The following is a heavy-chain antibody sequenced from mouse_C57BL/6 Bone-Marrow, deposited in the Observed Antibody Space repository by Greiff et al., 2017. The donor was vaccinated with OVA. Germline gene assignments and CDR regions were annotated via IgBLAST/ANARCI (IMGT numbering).Heavy chain of an antibody. CDR1: GYTFTDHT. D-gene: IGHD1-1*01. CDR2: IYPRDGST. V-gene: IGHV1-78*01. Sequence: QVQLQQSDAELVKPGASVKISCKVSGYTFTDHTIHWMKQRPEQGLEWIGYIYPRDGSTKYNEKFKGKATLTADKSSSTAYMQLNSLTSEDSAVYFCAREREYYYGSSYDGYFDVWGTGTTVTVSS. CDR3: AREREYYYGSSYDGYFDV. J-gene: IGHJ1*03.